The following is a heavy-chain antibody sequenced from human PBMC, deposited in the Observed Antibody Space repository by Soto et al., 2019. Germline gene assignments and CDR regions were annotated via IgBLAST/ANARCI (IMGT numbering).Heavy chain of an antibody. Sequence: GGSLRLSCAASGFTFNSYAMTWVRQAPGKGLEWVSRISASGGDTYYADSVKGRFTISRDNSKSTLYLQMNSLRAEDTAVYYCAKGVNDGNGWAKNYFDYWGQGTLVTVSS. CDR1: GFTFNSYA. D-gene: IGHD6-19*01. J-gene: IGHJ4*02. CDR2: ISASGGDT. V-gene: IGHV3-23*01. CDR3: AKGVNDGNGWAKNYFDY.